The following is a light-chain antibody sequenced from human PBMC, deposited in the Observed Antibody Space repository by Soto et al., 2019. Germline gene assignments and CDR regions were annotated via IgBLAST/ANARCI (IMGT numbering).Light chain of an antibody. Sequence: DIQMTQSPSSVSASVGDRVTITCRASQVIGTWLAWYQQRPGRAPKLLIFAASSLQSGVPSRFSGSGSGTDFTLTISSLQPEEFATYYCQQANNFPLTFGCGTKVEIK. J-gene: IGKJ4*01. CDR2: AAS. CDR3: QQANNFPLT. V-gene: IGKV1-12*01. CDR1: QVIGTW.